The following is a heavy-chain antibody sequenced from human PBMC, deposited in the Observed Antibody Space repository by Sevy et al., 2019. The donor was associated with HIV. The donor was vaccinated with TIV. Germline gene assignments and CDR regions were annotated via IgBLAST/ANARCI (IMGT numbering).Heavy chain of an antibody. Sequence: SETLSLTCTVSGGSVSSGSYYWSWIRQPPGKGLEWIGYIYYSGSNNYNPSLKSRVTISVDTSKNQFSLKLSSVTAADTAVYYCARAPLIAVAGTGWFDPWGQGTLVTVSS. CDR2: IYYSGSN. D-gene: IGHD6-19*01. CDR3: ARAPLIAVAGTGWFDP. J-gene: IGHJ5*02. CDR1: GGSVSSGSYY. V-gene: IGHV4-61*01.